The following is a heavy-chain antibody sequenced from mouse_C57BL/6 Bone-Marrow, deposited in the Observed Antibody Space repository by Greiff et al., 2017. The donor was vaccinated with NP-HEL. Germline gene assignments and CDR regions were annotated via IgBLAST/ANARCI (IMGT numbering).Heavy chain of an antibody. CDR1: GFTFSSYG. CDR3: ASTGTWMFAY. CDR2: ISSGGSYT. D-gene: IGHD4-1*01. J-gene: IGHJ3*01. V-gene: IGHV5-6*01. Sequence: EVQVVESGGDLVKPGGSLKLSCAASGFTFSSYGMSWVRQTPDQRLEWVGTISSGGSYTYYPDSVKGRFTLSRDNAKNTRYLQMSSLKSEDTAMYYCASTGTWMFAYWGQGTLVTVSA.